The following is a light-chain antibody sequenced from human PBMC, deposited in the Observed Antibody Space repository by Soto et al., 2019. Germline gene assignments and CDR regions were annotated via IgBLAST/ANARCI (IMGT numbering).Light chain of an antibody. V-gene: IGKV3-15*01. CDR2: GAS. Sequence: EIVMTQSPATLSVSPGERATLSCRASQSVSSNLAWYQQKPGQAPRLLIYGASTGATGIPARFSGSGSETEFTLSISSLHSEDFAVYYCQQYNNWPGTFGQGTKVDIK. CDR1: QSVSSN. J-gene: IGKJ1*01. CDR3: QQYNNWPGT.